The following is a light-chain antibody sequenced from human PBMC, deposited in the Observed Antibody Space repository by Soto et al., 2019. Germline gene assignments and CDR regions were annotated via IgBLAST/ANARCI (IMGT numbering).Light chain of an antibody. CDR1: SSDVGGYEF. J-gene: IGLJ1*01. CDR2: EVS. Sequence: QSALTQPASVSGSPGQSITISCTGTSSDVGGYEFVSWYQQHPGKAPKLMIYEVSNRPSGVSSRFSGSKSGNTASLPISGLQAEDEADYYCGSYTGSIYVFGTGTKVTVL. V-gene: IGLV2-14*01. CDR3: GSYTGSIYV.